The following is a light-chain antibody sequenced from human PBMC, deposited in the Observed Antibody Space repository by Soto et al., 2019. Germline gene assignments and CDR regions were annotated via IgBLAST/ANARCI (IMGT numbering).Light chain of an antibody. CDR1: QSVSSSY. Sequence: EIVLTQSPGTLSLSPGERATLSCRASQSVSSSYLAWYQQKPGQAPRLLIYGASSRATGIPDRFSGSGSGTGFPLTISRLEPEDSAVYYCQQYGSSPPTYTFGQGTKLEIK. CDR3: QQYGSSPPTYT. V-gene: IGKV3-20*01. CDR2: GAS. J-gene: IGKJ2*01.